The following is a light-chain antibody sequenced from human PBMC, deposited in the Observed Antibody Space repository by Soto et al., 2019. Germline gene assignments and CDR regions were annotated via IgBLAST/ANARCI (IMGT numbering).Light chain of an antibody. V-gene: IGLV2-14*01. CDR3: CSYRSTTAIV. J-gene: IGLJ2*01. CDR1: SSDLDPYNY. Sequence: QSVLTQPASVSGSPGQSITSSCTPTSSDLDPYNYVSWYQQFPGKAPKLILYGVSHRPSGVSNRFSGSKFGNTVSLTISGLQAEDEADYFCCSYRSTTAIVFGGGTKVTVL. CDR2: GVS.